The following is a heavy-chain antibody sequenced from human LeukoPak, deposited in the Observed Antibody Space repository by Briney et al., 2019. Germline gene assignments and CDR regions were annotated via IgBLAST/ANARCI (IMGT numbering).Heavy chain of an antibody. CDR2: ISYDGSNK. V-gene: IGHV3-30-3*01. CDR1: GFTFSSYA. J-gene: IGHJ3*02. D-gene: IGHD3-10*01. Sequence: PGRSLRLSCAASGFTFSSYAMHWVRQVPGKGLEWVAVISYDGSNKYYADSVKGRFTISRDNSKNTLYLQMNSLRAEDTAVYYCAREGGEFDAFDIWGQGTMVTVSS. CDR3: AREGGEFDAFDI.